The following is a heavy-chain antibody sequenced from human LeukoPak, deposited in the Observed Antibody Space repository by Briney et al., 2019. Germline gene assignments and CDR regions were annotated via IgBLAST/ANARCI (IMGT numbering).Heavy chain of an antibody. CDR1: GGSISSYY. CDR3: ARGGAVAGPRNWFDP. Sequence: SETLSLTCTVSGGSISSYYWSWIRQPPGKGLEWIGSIYYSGSTYYNPSLKSRVTISVDTSKNQFSLKLSSVTAADTAVYYCARGGAVAGPRNWFDPWGQGTLVTVSS. V-gene: IGHV4-39*01. D-gene: IGHD6-19*01. J-gene: IGHJ5*02. CDR2: IYYSGST.